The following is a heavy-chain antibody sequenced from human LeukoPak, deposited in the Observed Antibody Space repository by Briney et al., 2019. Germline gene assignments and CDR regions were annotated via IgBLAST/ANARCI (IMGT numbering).Heavy chain of an antibody. CDR2: ISYDGSNK. V-gene: IGHV3-30-3*01. J-gene: IGHJ4*02. D-gene: IGHD6-19*01. CDR1: GFTFSSYA. CDR3: ARDQSIAVAVLDY. Sequence: GGSLRLSCAASGFTFSSYAMHWVRQAPGKGLEWVAVISYDGSNKYYADSVKGRFTISRDNSKNTLYLQMNSLRAEDTAVYYCARDQSIAVAVLDYWGQGTLVTVSS.